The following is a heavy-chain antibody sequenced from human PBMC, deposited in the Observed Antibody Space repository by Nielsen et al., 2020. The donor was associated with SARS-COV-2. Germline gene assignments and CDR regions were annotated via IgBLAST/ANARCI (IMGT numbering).Heavy chain of an antibody. CDR2: VYSGGTT. V-gene: IGHV3-53*01. CDR3: AKRSHYYDSSGNYYWEYFES. D-gene: IGHD3-22*01. Sequence: WIRQPPGKGLEWLSIVYSGGTTDYADSVKGRFTISRDNSKNTMYLQMNSLRAEDTAVYYCAKRSHYYDSSGNYYWEYFESWGQGTLVTVSS. J-gene: IGHJ1*01.